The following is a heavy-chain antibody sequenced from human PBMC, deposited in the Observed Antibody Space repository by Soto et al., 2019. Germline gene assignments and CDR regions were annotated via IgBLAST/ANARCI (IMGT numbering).Heavy chain of an antibody. CDR2: IYYSGST. Sequence: SETLSLTCTVSGGSISSSSYFWGWIRQPPGKGLEWIGSIYYSGSTYYNPSLKSRVTISVDTSKNQFSLDLSSVTAADTAVYYCARHESSSAVLFYMDVWGKGTTVTVSS. V-gene: IGHV4-39*01. CDR1: GGSISSSSYF. CDR3: ARHESSSAVLFYMDV. D-gene: IGHD6-6*01. J-gene: IGHJ6*03.